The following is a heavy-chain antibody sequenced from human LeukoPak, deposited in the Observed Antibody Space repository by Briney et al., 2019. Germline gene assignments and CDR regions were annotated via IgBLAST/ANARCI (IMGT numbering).Heavy chain of an antibody. V-gene: IGHV3-43*02. CDR2: ISGDGGSI. CDR1: GFTFDDYA. Sequence: GGSLRLSCAASGFTFDDYAMHWVRQAPGKGLEWVSLISGDGGSIYYADSVKGRFTISRDNSKNSLYLQMNSLRTEDTALYYCAKVAGIAENYYFDYWGQGTLVTVSS. D-gene: IGHD6-13*01. CDR3: AKVAGIAENYYFDY. J-gene: IGHJ4*02.